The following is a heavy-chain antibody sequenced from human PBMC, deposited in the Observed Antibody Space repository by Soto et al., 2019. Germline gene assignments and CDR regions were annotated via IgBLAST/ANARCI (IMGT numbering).Heavy chain of an antibody. CDR1: GGSFSGYY. V-gene: IGHV4-34*01. CDR3: ARGGIAVAGAIDY. CDR2: INHSGST. D-gene: IGHD6-19*01. Sequence: SETLSLTCAVYGGSFSGYYGSWIRQPPGKGLEWIGEINHSGSTNYNPSLKSRVTISVDTSKNQFSLKLSSVTAADTAVYYCARGGIAVAGAIDYWGQGTLVTVSS. J-gene: IGHJ4*02.